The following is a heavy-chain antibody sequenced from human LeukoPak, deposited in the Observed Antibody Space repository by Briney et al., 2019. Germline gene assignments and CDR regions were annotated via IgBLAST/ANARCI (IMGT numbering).Heavy chain of an antibody. J-gene: IGHJ4*02. CDR2: IYWNDDK. CDR3: AHRHRGYSYGSFDY. CDR1: GFSLSTSGVG. Sequence: SGPTLVKPTQTLTLTRTFSGFSLSTSGVGVGWIRQPPGKALEWLALIYWNDDKRYSPSLKSRLTITKDTSKNQVVLTMTNMDPVDTATYYCAHRHRGYSYGSFDYWGQGTLVTVSS. D-gene: IGHD5-18*01. V-gene: IGHV2-5*01.